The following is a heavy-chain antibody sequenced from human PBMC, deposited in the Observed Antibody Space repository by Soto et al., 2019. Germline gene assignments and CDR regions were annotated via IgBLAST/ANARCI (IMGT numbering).Heavy chain of an antibody. D-gene: IGHD3-22*01. V-gene: IGHV3-15*07. CDR2: IKSKTDGGTT. CDR3: TTGSNYYDSSGYMILVDYYYYYGMDV. J-gene: IGHJ6*02. CDR1: GFTFSNAW. Sequence: GGSLRLSCAASGFTFSNAWMNWVRQAPGKGLEWVGRIKSKTDGGTTDYAAPVKGRFTISRDDSKNTLYLQMNSLKTEDTAVDYCTTGSNYYDSSGYMILVDYYYYYGMDVWGQGTTVTVSS.